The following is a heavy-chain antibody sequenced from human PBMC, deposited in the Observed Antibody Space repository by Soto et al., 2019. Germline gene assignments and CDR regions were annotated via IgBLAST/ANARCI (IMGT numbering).Heavy chain of an antibody. J-gene: IGHJ6*02. V-gene: IGHV1-8*01. Sequence: QVQLVQSGAEVKKPGASVKVSCKASGYTFTSYDINWVRQATGQGLEWMGWMNPNSGNTGYAQKFQGRVTMTRNTSISTAYMELSSLRSEDTAVYYCARDLRILEWLHPDYYYYYGMDVWGQGTTVTVSS. D-gene: IGHD3-3*01. CDR3: ARDLRILEWLHPDYYYYYGMDV. CDR1: GYTFTSYD. CDR2: MNPNSGNT.